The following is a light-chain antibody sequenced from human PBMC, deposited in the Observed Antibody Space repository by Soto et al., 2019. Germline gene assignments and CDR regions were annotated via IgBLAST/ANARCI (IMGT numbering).Light chain of an antibody. J-gene: IGKJ1*01. CDR2: GAS. Sequence: EIVLTQSPGTLSLSPGERATLSCRASQSVSSSYLAWYQQKPGQAPRLLIYGASTRATGIPDRFSGSGSGTDFTLTISRLEPEDFAVFYCQLYANSFRTFGQGPKVEMK. CDR3: QLYANSFRT. V-gene: IGKV3-20*01. CDR1: QSVSSSY.